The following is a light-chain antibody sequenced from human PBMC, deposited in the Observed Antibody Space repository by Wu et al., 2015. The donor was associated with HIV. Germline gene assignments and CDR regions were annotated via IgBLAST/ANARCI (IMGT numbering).Light chain of an antibody. CDR3: QQRTSWPLT. J-gene: IGKJ4*01. CDR2: DTS. Sequence: EILLTQSPATLSLSPGERVTLSCRASETVGLSLAWYQQRPGQAPRLLIYDTSDRAPDVPPRFTGGGSGTDLTLIINGLQPEDFAIYYCQQRTSWPLTFGGGTKVEIK. V-gene: IGKV3-11*01. CDR1: ETVGLS.